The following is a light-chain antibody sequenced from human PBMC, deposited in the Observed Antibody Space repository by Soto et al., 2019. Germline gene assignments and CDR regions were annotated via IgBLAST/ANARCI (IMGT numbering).Light chain of an antibody. CDR3: QRRHHWIRT. CDR2: DAS. J-gene: IGKJ2*01. CDR1: QSVNNY. V-gene: IGKV3-11*01. Sequence: EIVLTQSPATLSLSPGERATLSCRASQSVNNYLAWYQQTPSQAPRLLIYDASIWATGVPARFSGSGSGTDFTLTISSLEAEDSAVYYCQRRHHWIRTFGEGTKLEIK.